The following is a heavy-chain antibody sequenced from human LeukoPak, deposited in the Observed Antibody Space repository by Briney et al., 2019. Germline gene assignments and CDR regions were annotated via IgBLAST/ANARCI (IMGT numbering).Heavy chain of an antibody. D-gene: IGHD3-16*02. J-gene: IGHJ4*02. CDR2: INHSGST. V-gene: IGHV4-34*01. CDR1: GRSLSGYY. CDR3: ATAYDYVWGSYRYKPYFDY. Sequence: PSETLSLTCAVYGRSLSGYYWSWIRQPPGKGLEWIREINHSGSTNYNPSLKSRVTISVDTSKNQFSLKLSSVTAADTAVYYCATAYDYVWGSYRYKPYFDYWGQGTLVTVSS.